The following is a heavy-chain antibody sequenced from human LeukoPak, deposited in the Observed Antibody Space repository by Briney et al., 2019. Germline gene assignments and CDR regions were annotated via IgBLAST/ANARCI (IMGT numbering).Heavy chain of an antibody. CDR1: GFTFSSYG. J-gene: IGHJ4*02. V-gene: IGHV3-33*01. Sequence: GGSLRLSCAASGFTFSSYGMHWVRQAPGKGLEWVALTWYDGSNKSYGDSVEGRFTISRDNSKNTLYLQMSSLRAEDTAVYYCARDQSLLYFDYWGQGTLVTVSS. CDR3: ARDQSLLYFDY. CDR2: TWYDGSNK. D-gene: IGHD2-15*01.